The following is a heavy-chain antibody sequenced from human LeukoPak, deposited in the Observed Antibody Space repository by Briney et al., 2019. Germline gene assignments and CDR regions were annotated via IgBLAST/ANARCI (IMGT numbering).Heavy chain of an antibody. CDR2: IYYSGST. Sequence: TSETLSLTCTVSGGSISSYYWSWIRQPPGEGLEWIGYIYYSGSTNYNPSLKSRVTISVDTSKNQFSLKLSSVTAADPAVYYCARERTGAFDIWGQGTMVTVSS. CDR3: ARERTGAFDI. D-gene: IGHD1/OR15-1a*01. V-gene: IGHV4-59*01. J-gene: IGHJ3*02. CDR1: GGSISSYY.